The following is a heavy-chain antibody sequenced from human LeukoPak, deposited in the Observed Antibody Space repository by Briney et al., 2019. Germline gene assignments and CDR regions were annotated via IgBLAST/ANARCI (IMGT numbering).Heavy chain of an antibody. CDR1: GYTFSSNA. CDR3: ASLKNYYDSSGYLVTDAFDI. J-gene: IGHJ3*02. D-gene: IGHD3-22*01. V-gene: IGHV1-18*01. CDR2: ISGYNGNT. Sequence: ASVKVSCKASGYTFSSNALNWVRQAPGQGLEWMGWISGYNGNTNYAQKLQGRVTMTTDTSTSTAYMELRSLKSDDTAVYYCASLKNYYDSSGYLVTDAFDIWGQGTMVTVSS.